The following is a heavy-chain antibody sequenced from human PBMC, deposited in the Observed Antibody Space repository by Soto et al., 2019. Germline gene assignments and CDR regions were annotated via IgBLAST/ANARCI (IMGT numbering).Heavy chain of an antibody. CDR2: IYPGDSGT. V-gene: IGHV5-51*01. CDR3: ARSGSGSYERSKYYFYGMDV. D-gene: IGHD3-10*01. Sequence: GESLKISCKGSGYRFTTYWIGWARQMPGKGLEWMGVIYPGDSGTRYSPSFQGQVTISADKSISTAYLQWSSLKASDSATYYCARSGSGSYERSKYYFYGMDVWGQGTTVTVSS. CDR1: GYRFTTYW. J-gene: IGHJ6*02.